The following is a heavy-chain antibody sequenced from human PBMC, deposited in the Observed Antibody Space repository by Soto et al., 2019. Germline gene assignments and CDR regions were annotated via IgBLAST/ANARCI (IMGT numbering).Heavy chain of an antibody. V-gene: IGHV4-39*01. Sequence: QLQLQESGPGLVKPSETLSLTCTVSGGSISSSIYYWGWIRQPPGKGLEWIGTIYYSGSTYYNPSPKRRVSISVDTSKNQFSLKLSSVTATDTAVYYCARLSPTFAEGNWFDPWGQGTLVTVSS. CDR3: ARLSPTFAEGNWFDP. D-gene: IGHD3-3*01. CDR1: GGSISSSIYY. J-gene: IGHJ5*02. CDR2: IYYSGST.